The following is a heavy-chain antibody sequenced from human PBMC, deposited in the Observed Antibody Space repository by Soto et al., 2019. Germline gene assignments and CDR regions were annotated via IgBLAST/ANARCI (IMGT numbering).Heavy chain of an antibody. J-gene: IGHJ4*02. CDR2: ISYDGSNK. V-gene: IGHV3-30-3*01. CDR3: ARDFTYYYASPESFDF. D-gene: IGHD3-10*01. CDR1: GFTFSSYA. Sequence: LRLSCAASGFTFSSYAMHWVRQAPGKGLEWVAVISYDGSNKYYADSVKGRFTISRDNSKNTLYLQMNSLRVEDTAVYYCARDFTYYYASPESFDFWGQGTLVTVSS.